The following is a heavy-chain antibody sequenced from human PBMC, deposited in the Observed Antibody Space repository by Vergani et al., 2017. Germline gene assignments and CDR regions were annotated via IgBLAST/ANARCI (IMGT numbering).Heavy chain of an antibody. J-gene: IGHJ6*03. CDR2: INHSGST. V-gene: IGHV4-34*01. D-gene: IGHD3-9*01. CDR1: GGSFSGYY. Sequence: QVQLQQWGAGLLKPSETLSLTCAVYGGSFSGYYWSWIRQPPGKGLEWIGEINHSGSTNYNPSLKSRVTISVDTSKNQFSLKLRSVTAADTAVYYCARGTQLRYFDWSTYYYYYYMDVWGKGTTVTVSS. CDR3: ARGTQLRYFDWSTYYYYYYMDV.